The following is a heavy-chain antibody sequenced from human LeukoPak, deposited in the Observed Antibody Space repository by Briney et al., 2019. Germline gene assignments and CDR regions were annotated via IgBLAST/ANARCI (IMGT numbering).Heavy chain of an antibody. J-gene: IGHJ6*03. V-gene: IGHV4-34*01. Sequence: NPSETLSLTCAVYGGSFSGYYWGWIRQPPGKGLEWIGEINHSGSTNYNPSLKSRVTISLDTSKNQFSLKLSSVTAADTAVYYCARGVYTAMVYYMDVWGKGTTVTVSS. D-gene: IGHD5-18*01. CDR2: INHSGST. CDR3: ARGVYTAMVYYMDV. CDR1: GGSFSGYY.